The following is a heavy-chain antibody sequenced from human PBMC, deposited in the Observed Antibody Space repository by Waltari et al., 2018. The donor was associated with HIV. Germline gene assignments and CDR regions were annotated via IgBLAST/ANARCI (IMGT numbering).Heavy chain of an antibody. CDR2: FSSSRNII. D-gene: IGHD3-22*01. J-gene: IGHJ2*01. CDR1: GFTFSSSS. Sequence: EMQLVESGGGLAQPGGSLSLPCAAYGFTFSSSSINWVRQAPEKGLEWVAYFSSSRNIIYYADSVKGRFTISRDNAKNSLYLQMDSLGAEDTAVYYCAREGGYDSSGYLRGFDLWGRGTLVTV. V-gene: IGHV3-48*04. CDR3: AREGGYDSSGYLRGFDL.